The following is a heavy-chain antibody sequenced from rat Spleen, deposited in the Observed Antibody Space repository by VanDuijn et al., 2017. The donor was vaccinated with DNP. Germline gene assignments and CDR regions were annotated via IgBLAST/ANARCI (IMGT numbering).Heavy chain of an antibody. CDR2: IGSPAYAP. J-gene: IGHJ2*01. D-gene: IGHD4-3*01. V-gene: IGHV5-25*01. Sequence: EVQLVESGGGLVQPGRSLKLSCAASGFTFSAYYMAWVRQAPAKGLEWVAYIGSPAYAPYYTDSVKGRFTVSRDNAKSTLYLQMDRLRSEDAATYYCVRWNSGHFDYWGQGVMVTVSS. CDR1: GFTFSAYY. CDR3: VRWNSGHFDY.